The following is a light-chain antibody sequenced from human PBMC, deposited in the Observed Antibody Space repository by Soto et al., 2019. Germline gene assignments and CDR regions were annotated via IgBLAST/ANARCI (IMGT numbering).Light chain of an antibody. CDR3: SSYAGSNVV. V-gene: IGLV2-8*01. CDR1: SSDVGGYNY. CDR2: EVS. Sequence: SCTGTSSDVGGYNYVSWYQQHPGKAPKLMIYEVSKRPSGVPDRFSGSKSGNTASLTVSGLQAEDEADYYCSSYAGSNVVFGGGTKLTVL. J-gene: IGLJ2*01.